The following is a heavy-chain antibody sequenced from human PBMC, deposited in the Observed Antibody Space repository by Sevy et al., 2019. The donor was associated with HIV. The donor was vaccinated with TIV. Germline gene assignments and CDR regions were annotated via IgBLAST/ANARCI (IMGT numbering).Heavy chain of an antibody. CDR2: IYYSGST. V-gene: IGHV4-59*01. CDR1: DGSISSYY. J-gene: IGHJ3*02. Sequence: SETLSLTCTVSDGSISSYYWSWIRQPPGKGLEWIGYIYYSGSTNYNPSLKSRVTISVDTSKNQFSLKLSSVTAADTAVYYCARDLPYYDSSGDAFDIWGQGTMVTVSS. CDR3: ARDLPYYDSSGDAFDI. D-gene: IGHD3-22*01.